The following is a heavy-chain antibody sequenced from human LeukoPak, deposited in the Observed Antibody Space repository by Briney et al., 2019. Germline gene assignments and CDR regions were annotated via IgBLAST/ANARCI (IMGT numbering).Heavy chain of an antibody. D-gene: IGHD2-21*01. J-gene: IGHJ6*03. CDR1: GFTLADLS. CDR2: FGRENGDT. V-gene: IGHV1-24*01. CDR3: ATGVYCATTTCPGYQHYYYFMDV. Sequence: ASVKVSCKVSGFTLADLSMQWVRQAPGKGVEWVGGFGRENGDTIYAQRFRGRVTLTEDTSTGTAYMELSSLSADDTAVYYCATGVYCATTTCPGYQHYYYFMDVWGKGTTVTVSS.